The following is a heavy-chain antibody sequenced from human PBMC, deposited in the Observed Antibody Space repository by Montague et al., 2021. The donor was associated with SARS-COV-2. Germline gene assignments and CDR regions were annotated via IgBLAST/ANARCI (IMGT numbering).Heavy chain of an antibody. CDR2: N. V-gene: IGHV6-1*01. J-gene: IGHJ4*02. D-gene: IGHD1-26*01. CDR3: ARTSASSDY. Sequence: NNYAVSVNSRITINPDTSKNQISLQLSSVTPEDTAVYYCARTSASSDYWGQGALVTVSS.